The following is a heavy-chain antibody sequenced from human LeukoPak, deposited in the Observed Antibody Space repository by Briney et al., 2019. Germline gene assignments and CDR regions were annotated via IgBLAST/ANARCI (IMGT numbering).Heavy chain of an antibody. Sequence: AETLSLTCTVSGGSISSYYWSWIRQPPGKGLEWIGSIYYSGSTYYNPSLKSRVTISVDTSKNQFSLKLSSVTAADTAVYYCARKYSSSMGDDYWGQGTLVTVSS. V-gene: IGHV4-39*07. CDR3: ARKYSSSMGDDY. CDR2: IYYSGST. J-gene: IGHJ4*02. CDR1: GGSISSYY. D-gene: IGHD6-6*01.